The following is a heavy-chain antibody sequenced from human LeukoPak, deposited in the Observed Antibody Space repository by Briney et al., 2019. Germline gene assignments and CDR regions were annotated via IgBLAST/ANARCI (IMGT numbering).Heavy chain of an antibody. CDR2: MNPNSGNT. V-gene: IGHV1-8*02. CDR1: GYTFTSYG. Sequence: GASVKVSCKASGYTFTSYGISWVRQATGQGLEWMGWMNPNSGNTGYAQKFQGRVTMTRNTSISTAYMELSSLRSEDTAVYYCARAGPLYDSSGYSPYGMDVWGQGTTVTVSS. CDR3: ARAGPLYDSSGYSPYGMDV. J-gene: IGHJ6*02. D-gene: IGHD3-22*01.